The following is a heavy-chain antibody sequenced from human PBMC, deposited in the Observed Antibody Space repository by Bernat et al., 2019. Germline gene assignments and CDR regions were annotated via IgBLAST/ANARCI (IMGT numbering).Heavy chain of an antibody. Sequence: QVQLVQSGAEVKKPGSSVKVSCKASGYTFSAYYIHWVRQAPGQGLEWMGWIDPNSGDINYAQKFQGWVTMTSDTGMSTVYLELSADDTAIYYCARDPRGWIAGTGTYYFGMDVWGQGTTVTVSS. CDR2: IDPNSGDI. D-gene: IGHD1-1*01. CDR1: GYTFSAYY. CDR3: ARDPRGWIAGTGTYYFGMDV. J-gene: IGHJ6*02. V-gene: IGHV1-2*04.